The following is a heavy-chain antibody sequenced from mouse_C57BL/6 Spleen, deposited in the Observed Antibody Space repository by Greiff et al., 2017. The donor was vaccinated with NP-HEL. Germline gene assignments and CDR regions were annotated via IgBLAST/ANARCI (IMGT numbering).Heavy chain of an antibody. V-gene: IGHV1-47*01. J-gene: IGHJ1*03. CDR1: GYTFTTYP. CDR3: ARRYYYGSSYEYFDV. CDR2: FHPYNDDT. D-gene: IGHD1-1*01. Sequence: QVQLKESGAELVKPGASVKMSCKASGYTFTTYPIEWMKQNHGKSLEWIGNFHPYNDDTKYNEKFKGKATLTVEKSSSTVYLELSRLTSDDSAVYYCARRYYYGSSYEYFDVWGTGTTVTVSS.